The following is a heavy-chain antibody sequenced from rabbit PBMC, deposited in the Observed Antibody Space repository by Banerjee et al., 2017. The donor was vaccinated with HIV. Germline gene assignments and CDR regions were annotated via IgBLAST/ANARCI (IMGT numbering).Heavy chain of an antibody. CDR2: INTSSGNT. Sequence: QSLEESGGDLVKPGAALTLTCTASGFSFSSSYSMGWVRQAPGKGLEWIACINTSSGNTVYASWAKGRFTISKTSSTTVTLQMTSLTAADTATYFCARDLAAVTGWNFNLWGQGTLVTVS. CDR1: GFSFSSSYS. J-gene: IGHJ4*01. V-gene: IGHV1S40*01. CDR3: ARDLAAVTGWNFNL. D-gene: IGHD7-1*01.